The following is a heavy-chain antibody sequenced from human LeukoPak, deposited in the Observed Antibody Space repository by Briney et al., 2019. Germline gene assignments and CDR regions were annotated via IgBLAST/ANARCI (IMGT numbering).Heavy chain of an antibody. Sequence: ASVKVSCKASGYTFIGYYMHWVRQAPGQGLEWMGRINPNSGGTNYAQKFQGGVTMTRDTSISTAYMELGRLRSDDTAVYYCAIVTAAGAKGVDYWGQGTLVTVSS. D-gene: IGHD6-13*01. CDR1: GYTFIGYY. J-gene: IGHJ4*02. CDR2: INPNSGGT. CDR3: AIVTAAGAKGVDY. V-gene: IGHV1-2*06.